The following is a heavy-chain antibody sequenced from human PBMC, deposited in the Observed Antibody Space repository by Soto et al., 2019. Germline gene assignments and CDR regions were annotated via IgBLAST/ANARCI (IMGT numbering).Heavy chain of an antibody. V-gene: IGHV3-23*01. Sequence: GGSLRLSCAASGFTFSSYAMSWVRQAPGKGLEWVSAISGSGGSTYYADSVKGRFTISRDNSKNTLYLQMTSLRAEDTAVYYCAKDSWFGELFWPKEYYYYYYGMDVWGQGTTVTVSS. CDR1: GFTFSSYA. D-gene: IGHD3-10*01. CDR3: AKDSWFGELFWPKEYYYYYYGMDV. J-gene: IGHJ6*02. CDR2: ISGSGGST.